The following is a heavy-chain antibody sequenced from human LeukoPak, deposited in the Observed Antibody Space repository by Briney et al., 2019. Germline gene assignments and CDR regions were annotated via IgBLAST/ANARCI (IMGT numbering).Heavy chain of an antibody. CDR3: ARPLSGSSSWHGDAFDI. CDR1: GGSISSSTYY. CDR2: IYYSGST. J-gene: IGHJ3*02. V-gene: IGHV4-39*01. Sequence: SETLSLTCTVSGGSISSSTYYWGWIRQPPGKGLEGIGSIYYSGSTYYNASLKSRVTISADTSNNQFSLKLSSVTAADTAVYYCARPLSGSSSWHGDAFDIWGQGTMVTVSS. D-gene: IGHD6-13*01.